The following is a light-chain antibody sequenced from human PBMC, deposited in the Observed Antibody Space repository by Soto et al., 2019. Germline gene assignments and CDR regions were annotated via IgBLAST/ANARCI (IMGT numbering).Light chain of an antibody. J-gene: IGLJ2*01. CDR3: AAWDVSLNGVV. CDR1: SSNIGSNP. Sequence: QAVLTQPPSASGTPGLRVTCSCSGSSSNIGSNPVSWYQLLPGTAPKLLIYDNERPSGVPDRFSGSKSGTSASLAISGLQSGDEADYYCAAWDVSLNGVVFGGGTKVTVL. CDR2: DN. V-gene: IGLV1-44*01.